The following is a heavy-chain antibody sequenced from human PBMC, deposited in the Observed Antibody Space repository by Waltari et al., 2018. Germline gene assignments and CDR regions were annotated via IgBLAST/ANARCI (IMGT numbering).Heavy chain of an antibody. Sequence: EVQLVESGGAWIQPGGSLRLSCAASGFTVGNNFMGWVRQAPGKGLEWVSVIYRGGSTNYKDSVRGRFTISRDSSKNTLYLQMNSLRAEDTAVYYCAKVDNVGLNNYWGQGTLVTVSS. CDR1: GFTVGNNF. D-gene: IGHD1-1*01. CDR2: IYRGGST. J-gene: IGHJ4*02. V-gene: IGHV3-53*01. CDR3: AKVDNVGLNNY.